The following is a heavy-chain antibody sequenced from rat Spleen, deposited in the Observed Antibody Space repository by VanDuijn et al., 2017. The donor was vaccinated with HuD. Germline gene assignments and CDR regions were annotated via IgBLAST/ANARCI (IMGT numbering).Heavy chain of an antibody. V-gene: IGHV3-3*01. CDR3: AGSGVYYGLFDY. CDR2: INSAGST. Sequence: EVQLQESGPGLVKPSQSLSLTCSVTGYSITSSYRWNWIRKFPGNKLEWMGYINSAGSTNYNPSLKSRISITRDTSKNQFFLQVNSVTTEDTATYYCAGSGVYYGLFDYWGQGVMVTVSS. J-gene: IGHJ2*01. D-gene: IGHD1-6*01. CDR1: GYSITSSYR.